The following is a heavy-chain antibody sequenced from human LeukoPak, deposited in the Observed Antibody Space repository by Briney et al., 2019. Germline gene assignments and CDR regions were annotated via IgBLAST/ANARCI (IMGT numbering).Heavy chain of an antibody. Sequence: SETLSLTCTVSGGSISSGGYYWSWIRQPPGKGLEWIGYIYHSGSTYYNPSLKSRVTISVDRSKNQFSLKLSSVTAADTAVYYCARAGTVVVPAARWFDPWGQGTLVTVSS. V-gene: IGHV4-30-2*01. CDR1: GGSISSGGYY. CDR3: ARAGTVVVPAARWFDP. CDR2: IYHSGST. D-gene: IGHD2-2*01. J-gene: IGHJ5*02.